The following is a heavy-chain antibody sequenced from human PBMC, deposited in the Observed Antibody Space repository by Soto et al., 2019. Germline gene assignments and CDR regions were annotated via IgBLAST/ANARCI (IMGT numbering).Heavy chain of an antibody. V-gene: IGHV6-1*01. CDR3: ARGNYLYYGLDV. J-gene: IGHJ6*02. CDR1: SNIVT. CDR2: TYYRSQWFN. Sequence: SNIVTWDWIRQSPSRGLEWLGRTYYRSQWFNDYAVSVKSRMTINADTSKNQFSLQLNYVTPEDTAVYYCARGNYLYYGLDVWGQGTTVTVSS.